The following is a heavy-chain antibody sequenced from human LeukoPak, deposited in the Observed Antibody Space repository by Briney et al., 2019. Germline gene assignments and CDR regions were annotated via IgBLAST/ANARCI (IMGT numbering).Heavy chain of an antibody. Sequence: SETLSLTCAVYGGSFSGYYWSWIRQPPGKGLEWIGEINHSGSTNYNPSLKSRVTISVDTSKNQFSLKLSSVTAADTAVYYCARGDYFDYWGQGTLVTVSS. CDR2: INHSGST. V-gene: IGHV4-34*01. CDR3: ARGDYFDY. J-gene: IGHJ4*02. CDR1: GGSFSGYY.